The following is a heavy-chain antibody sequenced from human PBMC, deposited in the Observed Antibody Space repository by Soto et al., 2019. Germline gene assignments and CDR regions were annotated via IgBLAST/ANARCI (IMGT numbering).Heavy chain of an antibody. CDR3: ARDRLEVPASYYYMDV. Sequence: SVKVSCKASGGTFSSYTISWVRQAPGQGLEWMGRIIPILGIANYAQRFQGRVTITADKSTSTAYMELSSLRSEDTAVYYCARDRLEVPASYYYMDVWGKGTTVTVSS. CDR1: GGTFSSYT. J-gene: IGHJ6*03. V-gene: IGHV1-69*04. CDR2: IIPILGIA. D-gene: IGHD2-2*01.